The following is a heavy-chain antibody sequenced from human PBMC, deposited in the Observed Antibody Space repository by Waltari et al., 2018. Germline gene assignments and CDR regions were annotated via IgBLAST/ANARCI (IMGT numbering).Heavy chain of an antibody. Sequence: EVQLVESGGGLVKPGGSLSLSCAASGFTFSSYSINWVRQAPGKGLEWFSSISSSSSYIYYADSVKGRFTISRDNAKNSLYLQMNSLRAEDTAVYYCARVGSTGYSSGWYMGYYYYYGMDVWGQGTTVTVSS. CDR3: ARVGSTGYSSGWYMGYYYYYGMDV. V-gene: IGHV3-21*01. CDR2: ISSSSSYI. J-gene: IGHJ6*02. D-gene: IGHD6-19*01. CDR1: GFTFSSYS.